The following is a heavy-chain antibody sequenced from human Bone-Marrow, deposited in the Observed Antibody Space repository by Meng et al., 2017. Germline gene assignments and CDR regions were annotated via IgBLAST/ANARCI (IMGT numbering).Heavy chain of an antibody. CDR2: IIHSGST. Sequence: QVQLQQWGAGLLKPSETLSLTCAVYGGSFNYYYWTWIRQPPGKGLEWIGEIIHSGSTNYDPSLKSRVTISVDRSKNQFSLKLTSVTAADTAVYYCASRGVRSSVEKQEFDYWGQGTLVTASS. CDR3: ASRGVRSSVEKQEFDY. CDR1: GGSFNYYY. D-gene: IGHD2-2*01. J-gene: IGHJ4*02. V-gene: IGHV4-34*12.